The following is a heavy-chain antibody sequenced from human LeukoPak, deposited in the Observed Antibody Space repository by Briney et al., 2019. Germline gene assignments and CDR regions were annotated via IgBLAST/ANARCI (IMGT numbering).Heavy chain of an antibody. CDR3: ATAGGQQLVQSWFDP. V-gene: IGHV3-53*01. CDR1: GFTVSSNY. J-gene: IGHJ5*02. Sequence: GGSLRLSCAASGFTVSSNYMSWVRQAPGKGLEWVSVIYSGGSTYYADSVKGRFTISRDNAKNTLYLQMNSLRAEDTAVYYCATAGGQQLVQSWFDPWGQGTLVTVSS. D-gene: IGHD6-13*01. CDR2: IYSGGST.